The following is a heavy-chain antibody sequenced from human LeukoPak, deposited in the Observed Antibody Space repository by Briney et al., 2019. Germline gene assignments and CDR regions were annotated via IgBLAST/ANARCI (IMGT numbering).Heavy chain of an antibody. V-gene: IGHV3-23*01. Sequence: GGSLRLSCAASRFTFSSYAMSWVRQAPGKGLEWVSGISGSGGSTYYADSVKGRFTISRDNSNNTLYLQMNSLRAEDTAVYYCAKGYCSSTSCPNDYWGQGTLVTVSS. J-gene: IGHJ4*02. CDR3: AKGYCSSTSCPNDY. CDR1: RFTFSSYA. CDR2: ISGSGGST. D-gene: IGHD2-2*01.